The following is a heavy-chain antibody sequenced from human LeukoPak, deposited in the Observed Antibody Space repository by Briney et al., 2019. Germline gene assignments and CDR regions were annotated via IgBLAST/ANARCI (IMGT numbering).Heavy chain of an antibody. D-gene: IGHD3-22*01. Sequence: GGTLRLSCAASGFTFSSYGMSWVRQAPGKGLVWVSRINSDGSSTSYADSVKGRFTISRDNAKNTLYLQMNSLRAEDTAVYYCARGMLDYYDSSGYSEFDYWGQGTLVTVSS. CDR1: GFTFSSYG. CDR3: ARGMLDYYDSSGYSEFDY. J-gene: IGHJ4*02. CDR2: INSDGSST. V-gene: IGHV3-74*01.